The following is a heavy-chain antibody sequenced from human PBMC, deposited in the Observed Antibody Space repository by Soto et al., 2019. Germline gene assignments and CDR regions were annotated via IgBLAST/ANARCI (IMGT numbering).Heavy chain of an antibody. CDR3: ARGLPGYYGKDV. V-gene: IGHV3-74*01. D-gene: IGHD4-17*01. CDR2: IKGDGSRI. Sequence: EVQLVESGGGLVQPGGSLRLSCAASGFTFSNYWIHWVRQAPGKGLVWVSRIKGDGSRIDYADSVKGRFTISRDNAENTVYVPMNSLGDEDAAVYYCARGLPGYYGKDVWGQGTTVTVSS. J-gene: IGHJ6*02. CDR1: GFTFSNYW.